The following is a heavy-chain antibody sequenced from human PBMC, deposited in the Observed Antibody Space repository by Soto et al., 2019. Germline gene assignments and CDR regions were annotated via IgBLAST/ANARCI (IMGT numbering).Heavy chain of an antibody. Sequence: PGESLKISCKGSGYIFTSYWIGWVRQMPGRGLDWMGIIYPGDSDTRYSPSFQGQVTISADRSSSTAYLQWSSLKASDTAMYFCARLGRGSGYDPRSNGFDIWGQGTTVTVSS. CDR3: ARLGRGSGYDPRSNGFDI. CDR2: IYPGDSDT. J-gene: IGHJ3*02. CDR1: GYIFTSYW. D-gene: IGHD5-12*01. V-gene: IGHV5-51*01.